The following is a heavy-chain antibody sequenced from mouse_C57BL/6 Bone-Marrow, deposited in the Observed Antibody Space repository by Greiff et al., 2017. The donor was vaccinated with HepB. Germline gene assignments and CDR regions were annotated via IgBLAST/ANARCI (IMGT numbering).Heavy chain of an antibody. CDR1: GYTFTTYP. Sequence: VKLQQSGAELVKPGASVKMSCKASGYTFTTYPIEWMKQNHGKSLEWIGNFHPYNDDTKYNEKFKGKATLTVEKSSSTVYLELSRLTSDGSAVYYCARGRYSNYGYFDVWGTGTTVTVSS. J-gene: IGHJ1*03. V-gene: IGHV1-47*01. CDR3: ARGRYSNYGYFDV. D-gene: IGHD2-5*01. CDR2: FHPYNDDT.